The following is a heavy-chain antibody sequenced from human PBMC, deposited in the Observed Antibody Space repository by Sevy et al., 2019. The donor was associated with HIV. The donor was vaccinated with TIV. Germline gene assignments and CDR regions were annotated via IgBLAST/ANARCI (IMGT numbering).Heavy chain of an antibody. CDR3: TTTDYYGSGSHYDNDAFDI. Sequence: GGSLRLSCAASGFTFSNAWMSWVRQAPGKGLEWVGRIKSKTDGGTTDYAAPVKGRFTISRDDSKNTLYLQMNSLKTEDTAVYYCTTTDYYGSGSHYDNDAFDIWGQGTMVTVSS. V-gene: IGHV3-15*01. CDR1: GFTFSNAW. J-gene: IGHJ3*02. CDR2: IKSKTDGGTT. D-gene: IGHD3-10*01.